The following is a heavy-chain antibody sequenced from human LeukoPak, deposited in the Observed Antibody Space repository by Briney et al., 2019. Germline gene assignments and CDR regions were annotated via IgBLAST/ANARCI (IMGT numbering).Heavy chain of an antibody. Sequence: GGSLRLSCAAYGFTFSNYWMHWVRQAPGKGLVWVSRINSDGSGTTYADSVRGRFTISRDNATNTLYLQVNSLRAEDTAVYYCARTEGTVAYDSWGQGTLVTVSS. CDR3: ARTEGTVAYDS. J-gene: IGHJ5*01. CDR2: INSDGSGT. CDR1: GFTFSNYW. D-gene: IGHD4-23*01. V-gene: IGHV3-74*01.